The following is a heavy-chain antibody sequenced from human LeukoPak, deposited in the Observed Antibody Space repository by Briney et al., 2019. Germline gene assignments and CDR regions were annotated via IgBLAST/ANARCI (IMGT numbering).Heavy chain of an antibody. J-gene: IGHJ5*02. D-gene: IGHD3-3*01. V-gene: IGHV3-30-3*01. CDR1: GFTFSSYA. CDR3: AREGYYGRDFWSGYQS. Sequence: PGGSLRLSCAASGFTFSSYAMHWVRQAPGKGLEWVAVISYDGSNKYYADSVKGRFTISRDNSKNTLYLQMNSLRAEDTAVYYCAREGYYGRDFWSGYQSWGQGTLVTVSS. CDR2: ISYDGSNK.